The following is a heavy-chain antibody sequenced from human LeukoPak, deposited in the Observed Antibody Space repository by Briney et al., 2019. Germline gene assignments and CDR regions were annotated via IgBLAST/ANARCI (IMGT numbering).Heavy chain of an antibody. V-gene: IGHV1-69*04. D-gene: IGHD6-19*01. Sequence: GASVKVSCKASGGTFSSYAISWVRQAPGQGLEWMGRIIPILGIANYAQKFQGRVTITADKSTSTAYMELSSLRSEDTAVYYCARDLSWYSSGFDYWGQGTLVTVSS. J-gene: IGHJ4*02. CDR2: IIPILGIA. CDR3: ARDLSWYSSGFDY. CDR1: GGTFSSYA.